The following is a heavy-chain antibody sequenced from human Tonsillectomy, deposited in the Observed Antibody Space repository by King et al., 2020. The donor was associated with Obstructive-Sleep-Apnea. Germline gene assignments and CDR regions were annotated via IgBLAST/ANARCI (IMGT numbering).Heavy chain of an antibody. D-gene: IGHD1-26*01. J-gene: IGHJ4*02. Sequence: GQMGRSGDEVKKPGSSVKVSCKTSGYSFGSNAISWVRQAPGQGLEWMGGSIPICGIPNSAQKFQGRVTFVADESTSTAYMELRNLRSEDTAVYYCARDIGNVSDYLDYWGQGTLVTVSS. V-gene: IGHV1-69*01. CDR1: GYSFGSNA. CDR2: SIPICGIP. CDR3: ARDIGNVSDYLDY.